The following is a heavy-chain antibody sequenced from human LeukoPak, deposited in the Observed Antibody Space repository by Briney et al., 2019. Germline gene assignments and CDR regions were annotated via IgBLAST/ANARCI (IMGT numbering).Heavy chain of an antibody. CDR1: GYTFTSYA. D-gene: IGHD6-6*01. CDR3: ARLLKAARDAFDI. Sequence: ASVKVSCKASGYTFTSYAMNLVRQAPGQGLEWMGWINTNTGNPTYAQGFTGRFVFSLGTSVSTAYLQISSLKAEDTAVYYWARLLKAARDAFDIWGQGTMVTVSS. J-gene: IGHJ3*02. CDR2: INTNTGNP. V-gene: IGHV7-4-1*02.